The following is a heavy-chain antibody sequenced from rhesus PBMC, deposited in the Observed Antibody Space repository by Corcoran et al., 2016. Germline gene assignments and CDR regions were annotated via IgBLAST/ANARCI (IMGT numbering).Heavy chain of an antibody. CDR2: SCGSIASN. Sequence: QLQLQEPGLGLVKTSETLSVTRAVFGGSTSSSNRRWFRQAPGKGAEWIGHSCGSIASNYPTPKLKSRVTISTDKPQIPFSLKLGSATAADAAVYYCARDEDGGWSGLDYWGQGVLVTVSS. CDR1: GGSTSSSN. CDR3: ARDEDGGWSGLDY. D-gene: IGHD6S26*01. V-gene: IGHV4-173*01. J-gene: IGHJ4*01.